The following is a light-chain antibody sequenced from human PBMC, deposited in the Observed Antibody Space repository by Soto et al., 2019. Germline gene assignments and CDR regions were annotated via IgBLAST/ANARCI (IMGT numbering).Light chain of an antibody. CDR2: DVF. CDR3: CSYGGTSNYV. CDR1: SSDIGGHNH. Sequence: QSALTQPRSVSGSPGQSVTISCTGTSSDIGGHNHVSWYQQHPGEAPQLIIYDVFNRPSGVPDRFYGSKSGNTASLTISVLQAEDDADYYCCSYGGTSNYVFGTGTKLTVL. J-gene: IGLJ1*01. V-gene: IGLV2-11*01.